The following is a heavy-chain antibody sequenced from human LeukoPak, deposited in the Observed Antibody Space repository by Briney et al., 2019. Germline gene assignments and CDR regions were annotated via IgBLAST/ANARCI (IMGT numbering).Heavy chain of an antibody. V-gene: IGHV1-69*13. CDR2: IIPIFGTA. CDR3: ARDHGITIFGVVISNGMDV. D-gene: IGHD3-3*01. Sequence: SVKVSYKASGNSISNYAVSWVRQAPGQGFEWMGGIIPIFGTADYAQKFQGRVTITADESTSTAYMELSSLRSEDTAVYYCARDHGITIFGVVISNGMDVWGQGTTVTVSS. CDR1: GNSISNYA. J-gene: IGHJ6*02.